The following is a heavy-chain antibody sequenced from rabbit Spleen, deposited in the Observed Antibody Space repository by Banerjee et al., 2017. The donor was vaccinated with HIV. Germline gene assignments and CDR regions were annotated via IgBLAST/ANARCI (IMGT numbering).Heavy chain of an antibody. D-gene: IGHD2-1*01. V-gene: IGHV1S7*01. CDR2: IVPIFGVT. Sequence: QLVESGGGLVQPGGSLKLSCEASAFDFSTYSMSWVRQAPGKGLEWIGYIVPIFGVTYYASWVNGRFTIPSHNAQNTLYLQLNSLTGADTATYFCVRDRANIGGDYGPYYFDLWGPGTLVTVS. J-gene: IGHJ4*01. CDR3: VRDRANIGGDYGPYYFDL. CDR1: AFDFSTYS.